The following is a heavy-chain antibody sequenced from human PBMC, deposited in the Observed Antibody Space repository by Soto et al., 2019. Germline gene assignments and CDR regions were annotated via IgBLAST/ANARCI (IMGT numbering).Heavy chain of an antibody. J-gene: IGHJ6*02. CDR2: ISYDGSNK. D-gene: IGHD5-12*01. CDR3: AKPIVATITTHQEARSYYGMDG. CDR1: GFTFSSYG. V-gene: IGHV3-30*18. Sequence: GGSLRLSCAASGFTFSSYGMHWVRQAPGEGLEWVAVISYDGSNKYYADSVKGRFTISRDNSKNTLYLQMKSLRAEDTALYYCAKPIVATITTHQEARSYYGMDGWGRGTTVTVSS.